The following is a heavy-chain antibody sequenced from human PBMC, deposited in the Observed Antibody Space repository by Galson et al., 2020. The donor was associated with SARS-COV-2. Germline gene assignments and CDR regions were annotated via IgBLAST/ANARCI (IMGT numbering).Heavy chain of an antibody. CDR3: ARGIKHSYGYVWFDP. Sequence: SETLSLTCAVYGGSFSCYYWSWIRQPPGKGLEWIGEINHCGSTNYNPSLKCRVTISVDTSKNQFSLKLSSVTAANTAVYYCARGIKHSYGYVWFDPWGQGTLVTVSS. J-gene: IGHJ5*02. V-gene: IGHV4-34*01. CDR1: GGSFSCYY. D-gene: IGHD5-18*01. CDR2: INHCGST.